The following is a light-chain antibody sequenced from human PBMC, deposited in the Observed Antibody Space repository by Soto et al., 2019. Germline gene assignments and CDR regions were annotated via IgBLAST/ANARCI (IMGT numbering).Light chain of an antibody. CDR1: QSVSSD. CDR3: QQYNNWPRT. V-gene: IGKV3-15*01. Sequence: EIVMTQSPATLSVSPGERATLSCRASQSVSSDLAWYQQKPGQAPRLLMYGVSTRPTGIPARFSGSGSGTEFTLTIYSLQSEDFAVYYCQQYNNWPRTFGQGTKVDTK. J-gene: IGKJ1*01. CDR2: GVS.